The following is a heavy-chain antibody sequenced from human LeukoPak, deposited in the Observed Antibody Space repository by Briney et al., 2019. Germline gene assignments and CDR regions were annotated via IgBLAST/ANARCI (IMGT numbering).Heavy chain of an antibody. Sequence: PSETLSLTCAVSGGSISSGGYSWSWLRQPPGKGLEWIGYVYHSGSTYCNPSLKSRVTISVDRSKNQFFLKLSSVTAADTAVYYCARGSLSSARRGSYYFDYWGQGTLVTVSS. D-gene: IGHD2-2*01. V-gene: IGHV4-30-2*01. CDR2: VYHSGST. J-gene: IGHJ4*02. CDR3: ARGSLSSARRGSYYFDY. CDR1: GGSISSGGYS.